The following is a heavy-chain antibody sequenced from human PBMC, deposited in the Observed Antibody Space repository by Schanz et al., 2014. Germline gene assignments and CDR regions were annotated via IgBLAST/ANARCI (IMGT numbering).Heavy chain of an antibody. CDR2: VGDTGTTK. V-gene: IGHV3-30*03. CDR1: GFPFSSHG. CDR3: ARDRQQLVGRIGYYYGMDV. D-gene: IGHD6-13*01. J-gene: IGHJ6*02. Sequence: QVQLVESGGGVVQPGRSLKLSCAASGFPFSSHGMHWVRQAPAKGLEWVAVVGDTGTTKFYADSVKGRLTVSRDNSENTVYLEFHSLRSEDTALYYCARDRQQLVGRIGYYYGMDVWGQGTTVTVSS.